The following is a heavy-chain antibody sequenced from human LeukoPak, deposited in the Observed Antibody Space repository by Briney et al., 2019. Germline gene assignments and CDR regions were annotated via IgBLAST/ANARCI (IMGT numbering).Heavy chain of an antibody. V-gene: IGHV1-8*01. CDR2: MNPNSGNT. J-gene: IGHJ5*02. CDR1: GYTFTSYD. CDR3: ARARGSIAARRGNWFDP. Sequence: ASVKVSCKASGYTFTSYDINWVRQATGQGLEWMGWMNPNSGNTGYAQKFQGRVTMTRNISISTAYMGLSSLRSEDTAVYYCARARGSIAARRGNWFDPWGQGTLVTVSS. D-gene: IGHD6-6*01.